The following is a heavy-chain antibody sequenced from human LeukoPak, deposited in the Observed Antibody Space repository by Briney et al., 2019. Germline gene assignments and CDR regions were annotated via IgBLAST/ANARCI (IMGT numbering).Heavy chain of an antibody. Sequence: PSETLFLTCTVSGGSISSGGYYWSWIRQHPGKGLEWIGYIYYSGSTYYNPSLKSRVTISVDTSKNQFSLKLSSVTAADTAVYYCARDPGGQLFRSHYFDYWGQGTLVTVSS. CDR2: IYYSGST. V-gene: IGHV4-31*03. CDR1: GGSISSGGYY. J-gene: IGHJ4*02. CDR3: ARDPGGQLFRSHYFDY. D-gene: IGHD5-18*01.